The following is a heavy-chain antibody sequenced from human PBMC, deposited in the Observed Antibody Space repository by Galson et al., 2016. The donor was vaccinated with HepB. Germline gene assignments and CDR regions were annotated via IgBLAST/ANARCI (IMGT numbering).Heavy chain of an antibody. V-gene: IGHV4-39*01. J-gene: IGHJ4*02. CDR1: GGSISTNNHY. D-gene: IGHD5-24*01. CDR2: IFYTGTT. CDR3: ARLMAIGAFDY. Sequence: SETLSLTCTVSGGSISTNNHYWVWVRQPPGKGLERVGTIFYTGTTYYSPSLKRRVNVSVDTSRNQFSLKLTSVTAADTAVYFLARLMAIGAFDYWGQGILVTVSS.